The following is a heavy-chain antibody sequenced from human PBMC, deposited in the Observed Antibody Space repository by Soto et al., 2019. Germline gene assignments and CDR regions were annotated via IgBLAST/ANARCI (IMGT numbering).Heavy chain of an antibody. CDR2: IYSSGST. J-gene: IGHJ5*01. CDR1: GGSISNYY. D-gene: IGHD6-13*01. V-gene: IGHV4-4*07. Sequence: SETLSLTCTVSGGSISNYYWTWIRQSAGKELEWIGRIYSSGSTNYNPSLKSRVTMSVDTAKNQFSLKLRSVTAADTALYYCARQTTYSSSWYDYWGHGTLVTVSS. CDR3: ARQTTYSSSWYDY.